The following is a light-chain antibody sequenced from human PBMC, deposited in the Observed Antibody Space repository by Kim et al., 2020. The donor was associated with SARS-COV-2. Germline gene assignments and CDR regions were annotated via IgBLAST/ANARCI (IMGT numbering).Light chain of an antibody. CDR1: QSVLSSSNNQNS. CDR2: WAS. J-gene: IGKJ2*01. V-gene: IGKV4-1*01. CDR3: QQYYSAPDT. Sequence: TTINGKSSQSVLSSSNNQNSLAWYQQKPAQPPNLLIYWASTRESGVPDRFSGSGSGTDFTLTITSLQAEDVAVYYCQQYYSAPDTFGQGTRLEI.